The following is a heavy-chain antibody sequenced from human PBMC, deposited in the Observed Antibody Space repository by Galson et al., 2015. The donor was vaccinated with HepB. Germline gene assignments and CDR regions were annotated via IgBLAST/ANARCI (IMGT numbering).Heavy chain of an antibody. D-gene: IGHD3-3*01. CDR3: ARAGGFDDAFDI. V-gene: IGHV1-69*02. J-gene: IGHJ3*02. CDR2: TIHIHGIA. CDR1: GGTFSSYT. Sequence: SVKVSCKASGGTFSSYTISWVRQAPGQGLEWMGRTIHIHGIANYAQKIQARVTITADKSTSTAYMEPSSLRSEDTAVYYCARAGGFDDAFDIWGQGTMVTVSS.